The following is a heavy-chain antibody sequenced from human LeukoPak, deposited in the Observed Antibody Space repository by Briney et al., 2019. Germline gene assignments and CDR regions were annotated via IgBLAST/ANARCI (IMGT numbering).Heavy chain of an antibody. D-gene: IGHD5-24*01. CDR2: ISPSGGST. V-gene: IGHV1-46*01. CDR1: GYTFTINY. J-gene: IGHJ5*02. Sequence: ASVKVSFKAFGYTFTINYMHWVRQAPGQGPQWMGVISPSGGSTTYAQKFQGRVTLTRDMSTSTDYLELSSLRSEDTAVYYCARDNSVRDEAWWFNPWGQGTLVTVSS. CDR3: ARDNSVRDEAWWFNP.